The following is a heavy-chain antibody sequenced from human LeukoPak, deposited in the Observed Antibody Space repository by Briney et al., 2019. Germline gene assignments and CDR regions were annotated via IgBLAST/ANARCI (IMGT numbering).Heavy chain of an antibody. J-gene: IGHJ4*02. Sequence: ASAKVSCKASGYTFTSYAMNWVRQAPGQGLEWMGWINTNTGNPTYAQGFTGRFVFSLDTSVSTAYLQISCLKAEDTAVYYCARESLPRAAAGTGGFDYWGQGTLVTVSS. CDR3: ARESLPRAAAGTGGFDY. D-gene: IGHD6-13*01. CDR1: GYTFTSYA. CDR2: INTNTGNP. V-gene: IGHV7-4-1*02.